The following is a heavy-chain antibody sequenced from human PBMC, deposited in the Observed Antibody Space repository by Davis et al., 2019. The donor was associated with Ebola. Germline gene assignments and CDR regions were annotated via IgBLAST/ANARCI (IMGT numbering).Heavy chain of an antibody. CDR2: ISAYNGNT. CDR3: AREGYYGSGSYFFDP. CDR1: GYTYTSYG. D-gene: IGHD3-10*01. V-gene: IGHV1-18*04. J-gene: IGHJ5*02. Sequence: AASVKVSCKASGYTYTSYGISRVRHVPGQGLEWMGWISAYNGNTNYAQKLQGRVTMTTDTSTSTAYMELRSLRSDDTAVYYCAREGYYGSGSYFFDPWGQGTLVTVSS.